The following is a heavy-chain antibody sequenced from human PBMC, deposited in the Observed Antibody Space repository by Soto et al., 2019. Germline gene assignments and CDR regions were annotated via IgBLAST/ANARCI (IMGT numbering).Heavy chain of an antibody. J-gene: IGHJ6*02. CDR1: GGTFSSYA. V-gene: IGHV1-69*13. D-gene: IGHD5-18*01. CDR2: IIPIFGTA. Sequence: GASVKVSCKASGGTFSSYAISWVRQAPGQGLEWMGGIIPIFGTANYAQKFQGRVTITADESTSTAYMELSSLRSEDTAVYYCARARGYSYGDYYYYGMDVWGQGTTVTVS. CDR3: ARARGYSYGDYYYYGMDV.